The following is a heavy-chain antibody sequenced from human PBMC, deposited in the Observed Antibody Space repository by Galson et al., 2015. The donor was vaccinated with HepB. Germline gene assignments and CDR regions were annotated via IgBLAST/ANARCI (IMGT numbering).Heavy chain of an antibody. J-gene: IGHJ6*03. CDR3: ARVRYGSGSYYGYYYYYMDV. Sequence: SVKVSCKASGYTFTSYGISWVRQAPGQGLEWMGWISAYNGNTNYAQKLQGRVTMTTDTSTSTAYMELRSLRSDDTAVYYCARVRYGSGSYYGYYYYYMDVWGKGTTVTVSS. V-gene: IGHV1-18*01. CDR1: GYTFTSYG. CDR2: ISAYNGNT. D-gene: IGHD3-10*01.